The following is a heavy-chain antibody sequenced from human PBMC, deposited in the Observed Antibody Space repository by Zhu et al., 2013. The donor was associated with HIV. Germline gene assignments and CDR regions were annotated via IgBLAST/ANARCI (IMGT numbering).Heavy chain of an antibody. CDR2: ISPSDGTI. CDR1: GYTFTNYF. V-gene: IGHV1-46*01. J-gene: IGHJ6*02. D-gene: IGHD7-27*01. Sequence: QVQLVQSGAEVKKPGASVKVSCKTSGYTFTNYFMHWVRQAPGQGLEWMGIISPSDGTISYAQKFQGRVTITADESTSTAYMELSSLRSEDTAVYYCARSNWGGYYYYGMDVWGQGTTVTVSS. CDR3: ARSNWGGYYYYGMDV.